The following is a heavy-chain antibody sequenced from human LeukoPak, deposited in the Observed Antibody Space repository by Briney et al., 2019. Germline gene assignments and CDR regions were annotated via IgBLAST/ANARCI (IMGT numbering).Heavy chain of an antibody. CDR2: INHSGST. J-gene: IGHJ4*02. Sequence: PSETLSLTCAVYGGSFSGYYWSWIRQPPGKGLEWIGEINHSGSTNYNPSLKSRVTISVDTSKNQFSLKLSSVTAADTAVYYCARVAGIQYYFDYWGQGTLVTVS. D-gene: IGHD6-19*01. CDR3: ARVAGIQYYFDY. V-gene: IGHV4-34*01. CDR1: GGSFSGYY.